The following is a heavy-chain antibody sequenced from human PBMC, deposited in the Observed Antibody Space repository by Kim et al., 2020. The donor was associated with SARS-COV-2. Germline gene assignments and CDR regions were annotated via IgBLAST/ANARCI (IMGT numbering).Heavy chain of an antibody. D-gene: IGHD6-19*01. Sequence: YAQKFQGRVTITADESTSTAYMELSSLRSEDTAVYYCARAAVAGLYYFDYWGQGTLVTVSS. CDR3: ARAAVAGLYYFDY. J-gene: IGHJ4*02. V-gene: IGHV1-69*01.